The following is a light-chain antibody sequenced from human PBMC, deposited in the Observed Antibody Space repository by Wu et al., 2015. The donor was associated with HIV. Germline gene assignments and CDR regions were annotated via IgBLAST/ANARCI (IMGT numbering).Light chain of an antibody. Sequence: DIQMTQSPSSVSASVGDTVTITCRASQRISSWLAWFQQKPGKAPKLLIYAASSLETEVPSRFRGSGSGTDFTLTISSLQPEDFATYYCQQADSFPLTFGAGPRWRS. CDR2: AAS. J-gene: IGKJ4*01. V-gene: IGKV1-12*01. CDR1: QRISSW. CDR3: QQADSFPLT.